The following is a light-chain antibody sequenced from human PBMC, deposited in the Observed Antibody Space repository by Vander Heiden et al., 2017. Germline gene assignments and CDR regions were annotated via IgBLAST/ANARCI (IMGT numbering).Light chain of an antibody. V-gene: IGLV7-43*01. Sequence: QTVGTPEPFLPVCPCGTVTLTCAPSTGAVTSGQYPNWFQQKPGQAPRALIYGTTNKHSWTPARFSGSLLGGKAALTLSGVQPEDEAEYYCLLYYGGVQVFGGGTKLTVL. CDR3: LLYYGGVQV. CDR2: GTT. J-gene: IGLJ2*01. CDR1: TGAVTSGQY.